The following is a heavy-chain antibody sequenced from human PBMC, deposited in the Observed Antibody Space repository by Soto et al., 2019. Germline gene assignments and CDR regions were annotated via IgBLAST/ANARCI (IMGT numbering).Heavy chain of an antibody. J-gene: IGHJ1*01. Sequence: TLSLTCTVSGGSISSYYWSWIRQPPGKALEWLALIYWDDDKRYSPSLKSRLTITKDTSKNQVVLTMTNMDPVDTATYYCAHSSYGGYSPAAEYFQHWGQGTLVTVS. V-gene: IGHV2-5*08. CDR2: IYWDDDK. CDR1: GGSISSYYW. CDR3: AHSSYGGYSPAAEYFQH. D-gene: IGHD4-17*01.